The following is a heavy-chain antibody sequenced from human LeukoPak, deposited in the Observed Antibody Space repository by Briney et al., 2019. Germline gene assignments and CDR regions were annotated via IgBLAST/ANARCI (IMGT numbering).Heavy chain of an antibody. CDR3: ARRSSDYAFDN. CDR1: GFTFSNYW. D-gene: IGHD3-3*01. Sequence: PRRSLRLSCAASGFTFSNYWMHSVRHAPRKGLVWVSRTTSDGSSITYADSVKGRFTISRDNAKNTLYLHMNSLRAEDTAMYFCARRSSDYAFDNWGQGTMVSVTP. CDR2: TTSDGSSI. J-gene: IGHJ3*02. V-gene: IGHV3-74*01.